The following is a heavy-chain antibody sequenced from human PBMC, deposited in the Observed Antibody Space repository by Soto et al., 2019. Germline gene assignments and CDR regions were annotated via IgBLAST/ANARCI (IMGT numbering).Heavy chain of an antibody. V-gene: IGHV3-7*01. CDR3: ARSDVVSGSYSGYFDY. CDR2: IKQDGSEK. J-gene: IGHJ4*02. D-gene: IGHD1-26*01. Sequence: EVQLVESGGGLVQPGGSLRLSCAASGFTFSSYWMSWVRQAPGKGLEWVANIKQDGSEKYYVDSVKGRFTISRDNAKNSLYLQMNSLRAEDTAVYYCARSDVVSGSYSGYFDYWGQGTLVTVSS. CDR1: GFTFSSYW.